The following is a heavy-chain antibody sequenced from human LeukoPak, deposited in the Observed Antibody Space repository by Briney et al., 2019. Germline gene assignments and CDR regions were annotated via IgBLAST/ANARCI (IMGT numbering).Heavy chain of an antibody. J-gene: IGHJ4*02. V-gene: IGHV3-9*01. Sequence: GGSLRLSCVTSGFTFGDFVMHWVRQAPGKGLECVSTISWTGDKVAYAGSVKGRFTVSRDNAKNSLLLQMNSLRTDDTALYYCIKDAPNGSIDYWGQGTLVTVSS. CDR2: ISWTGDKV. CDR3: IKDAPNGSIDY. CDR1: GFTFGDFV. D-gene: IGHD2-8*01.